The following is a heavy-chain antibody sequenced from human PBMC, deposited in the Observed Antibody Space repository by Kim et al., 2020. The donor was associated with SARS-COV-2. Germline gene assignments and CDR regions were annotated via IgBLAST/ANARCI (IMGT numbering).Heavy chain of an antibody. J-gene: IGHJ6*02. V-gene: IGHV4-34*09. CDR2: SGST. D-gene: IGHD3-10*02. CDR3: ARVFRGMDV. Sequence: SGSTNYNPSLRIRVTRSVDTSKNQFSLKLNSMTAADTGVYYCARVFRGMDVWGQGTTVIVSS.